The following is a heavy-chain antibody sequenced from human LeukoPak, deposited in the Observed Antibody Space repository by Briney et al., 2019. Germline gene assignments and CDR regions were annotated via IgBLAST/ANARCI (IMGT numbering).Heavy chain of an antibody. CDR3: ARDIGWYFDL. V-gene: IGHV4-31*03. J-gene: IGHJ2*01. Sequence: SETLSLNCTVSGGSISSGGYYWRWIRQHPGKGLEWIGYIYYSGSTYYNPSLKSRVTISVDTSKNQFSLKLSSVTAADTAVYYCARDIGWYFDLWGRGTLVTVSS. CDR1: GGSISSGGYY. CDR2: IYYSGST.